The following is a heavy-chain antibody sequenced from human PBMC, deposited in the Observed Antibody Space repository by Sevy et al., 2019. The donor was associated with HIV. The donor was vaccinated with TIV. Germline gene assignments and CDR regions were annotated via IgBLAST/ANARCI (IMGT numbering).Heavy chain of an antibody. CDR2: IIPIFGTA. J-gene: IGHJ3*02. Sequence: ASVKVSCKASGGTFSSYAISWVQQAPGQGLEWMGGIIPIFGTANYAQKFQGRVTITADESTSTAYMELSSLRSEDTAVYYCASLVDIVVVPAARGTRRAFDIWGQGTMVTVSS. D-gene: IGHD2-2*01. CDR3: ASLVDIVVVPAARGTRRAFDI. V-gene: IGHV1-69*13. CDR1: GGTFSSYA.